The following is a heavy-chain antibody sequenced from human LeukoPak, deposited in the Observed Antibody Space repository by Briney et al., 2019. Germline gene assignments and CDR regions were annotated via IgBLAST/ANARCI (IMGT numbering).Heavy chain of an antibody. V-gene: IGHV3-11*01. Sequence: GGSLRLSCAASGFTLSDYYMSWIRQAPGKGLEWVSYISSSGSAIYYADSVKGRFTISRDNAKNSLYLQMNSLRAEDTAVYYCARDRRLRRSDYWGQGTLVTVSS. CDR1: GFTLSDYY. CDR2: ISSSGSAI. J-gene: IGHJ4*02. CDR3: ARDRRLRRSDY.